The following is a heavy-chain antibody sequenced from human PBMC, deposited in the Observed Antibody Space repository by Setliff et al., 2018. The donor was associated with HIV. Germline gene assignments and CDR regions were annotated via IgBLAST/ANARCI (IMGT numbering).Heavy chain of an antibody. Sequence: ASVKVSCKASGFSFTRSAMQWVRQARGQRLEWIGWIVVDSGNTNYAQKFQERVTITRDMSTSTAYMELSSLRSEDTAVYYCAAPMYYFGIDAFDVWGQGTMVTVSS. CDR1: GFSFTRSA. CDR2: IVVDSGNT. J-gene: IGHJ3*01. V-gene: IGHV1-58*02. CDR3: AAPMYYFGIDAFDV. D-gene: IGHD3-10*01.